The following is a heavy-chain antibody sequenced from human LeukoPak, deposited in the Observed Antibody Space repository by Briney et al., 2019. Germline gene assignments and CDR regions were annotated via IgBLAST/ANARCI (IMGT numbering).Heavy chain of an antibody. CDR2: IWYDGSNK. Sequence: PGGSLRLSCAASGFTFSSYGMHWVRQAPGKGLEWVAVIWYDGSNKYYADSVKGRFTISRDNSKNTLYLQMNSLRAEDTAVYYCARMEYSSGWGTDYWGQGTLVTVSS. V-gene: IGHV3-33*01. J-gene: IGHJ4*02. CDR1: GFTFSSYG. D-gene: IGHD6-19*01. CDR3: ARMEYSSGWGTDY.